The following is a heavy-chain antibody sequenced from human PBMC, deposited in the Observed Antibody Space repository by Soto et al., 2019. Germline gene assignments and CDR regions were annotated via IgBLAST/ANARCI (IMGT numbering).Heavy chain of an antibody. D-gene: IGHD6-19*01. J-gene: IGHJ4*02. Sequence: SSEPLSLTCTVSGGSISSSSYYGGWVRQPPGKGLEWIGSIYYSGSTYNNPSLKSRVTISVDTSKNQFSLKLSSVTAADTAVYYCAGLSRGIAVAGMEPAQAPLDYWGQGTLVTSPQ. V-gene: IGHV4-39*01. CDR2: IYYSGST. CDR1: GGSISSSSYY. CDR3: AGLSRGIAVAGMEPAQAPLDY.